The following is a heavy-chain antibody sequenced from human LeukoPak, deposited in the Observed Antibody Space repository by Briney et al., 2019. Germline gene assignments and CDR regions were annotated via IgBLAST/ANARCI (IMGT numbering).Heavy chain of an antibody. V-gene: IGHV4-61*02. Sequence: SETLSLTCTVSGGSISSGSYYWSWIRQPAGKGLEWIGRIYTSGSTNYNPSLKSRVTISVDTSKNQFSLKLSSVTAADTAVYYCARDRDTAMVKELYGMDVWGQGTTVTVSS. D-gene: IGHD5-18*01. CDR3: ARDRDTAMVKELYGMDV. CDR1: GGSISSGSYY. J-gene: IGHJ6*02. CDR2: IYTSGST.